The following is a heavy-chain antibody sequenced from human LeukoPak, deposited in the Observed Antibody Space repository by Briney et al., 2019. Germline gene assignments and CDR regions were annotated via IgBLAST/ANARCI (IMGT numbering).Heavy chain of an antibody. V-gene: IGHV1-69*05. CDR2: IIPIFGTA. D-gene: IGHD5-12*01. J-gene: IGHJ4*02. Sequence: SVKVSCKASGYTFTGYYMHWVRQAPGQGLEWMGGIIPIFGTANYAQKFQGRVTITTDESTSTAYMELSSLRSEDTAVYYCAREEGVSERGYSGYDSWGQGTLVTVSS. CDR3: AREEGVSERGYSGYDS. CDR1: GYTFTGYY.